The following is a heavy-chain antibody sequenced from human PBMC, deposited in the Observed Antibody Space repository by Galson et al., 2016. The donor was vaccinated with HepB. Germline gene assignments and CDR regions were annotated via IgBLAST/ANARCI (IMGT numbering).Heavy chain of an antibody. CDR3: ARRGPRHGRALRHGDYDYFDS. Sequence: SLRLSCAASGFTFSSSAMHWVRQAPGKGLEWVAVISKDGRNKYYADSVGGRFTVSRDNSNNTLFLQMNTLRAEDTAVYYCARRGPRHGRALRHGDYDYFDSWGQGTLVTISS. D-gene: IGHD4-17*01. CDR1: GFTFSSSA. J-gene: IGHJ4*02. CDR2: ISKDGRNK. V-gene: IGHV3-30*04.